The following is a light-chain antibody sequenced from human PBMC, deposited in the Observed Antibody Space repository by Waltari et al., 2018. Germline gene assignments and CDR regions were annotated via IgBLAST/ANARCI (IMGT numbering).Light chain of an antibody. Sequence: EIVLTQSPGTLSLSPGERATLSCRASQSVKGTLAWYQHKPGQSPRLLIYGSSTRATGIPDRFSGSGFGTDFTLTISRLEPEDFAVYYCQHYVSLPVTFGQGTKVEIK. V-gene: IGKV3-20*01. CDR3: QHYVSLPVT. CDR1: QSVKGT. CDR2: GSS. J-gene: IGKJ1*01.